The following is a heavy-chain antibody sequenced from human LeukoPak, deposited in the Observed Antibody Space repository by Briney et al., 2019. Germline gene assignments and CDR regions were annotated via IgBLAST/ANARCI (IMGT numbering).Heavy chain of an antibody. D-gene: IGHD3-22*01. CDR2: ISQDGSEE. CDR3: AREKPVIADY. V-gene: IGHV3-7*01. Sequence: PGGSLRLSCAASKFTFSSYWMSWVRQAPGKGLEWVACISQDGSEERYVASVKGRFTISRDNAKDSLYLQMNSLRDEDTAVYYCAREKPVIADYWGQGALVTVSS. CDR1: KFTFSSYW. J-gene: IGHJ4*02.